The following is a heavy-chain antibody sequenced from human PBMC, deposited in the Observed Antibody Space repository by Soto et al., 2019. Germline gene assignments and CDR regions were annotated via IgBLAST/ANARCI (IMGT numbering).Heavy chain of an antibody. D-gene: IGHD2-2*01. CDR2: ISGSGGST. CDR3: AKNVVVVPAARRRAHYYYYMDV. CDR1: GFTFSSYA. V-gene: IGHV3-23*01. J-gene: IGHJ6*03. Sequence: GGSLRLSCAASGFTFSSYAMSWVRQAPGKGLEWVSAISGSGGSTYYADSVKGRFTISRDNSKNTLYLQMNSLRAEDTSVYYCAKNVVVVPAARRRAHYYYYMDVWGKGTTVTVSS.